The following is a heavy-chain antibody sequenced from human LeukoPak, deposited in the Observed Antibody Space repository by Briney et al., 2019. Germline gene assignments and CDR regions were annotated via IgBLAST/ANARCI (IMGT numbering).Heavy chain of an antibody. CDR2: IYPGDSDT. V-gene: IGHV5-51*01. CDR1: GYSFTSYW. CDR3: ARLGSIAARPNWFDP. Sequence: GESLKIPCQGSGYSFTSYWIGWVRQMPGKGLEWMGIIYPGDSDTRYSPSFQGQVTISAHKSISTAYLQWSSLQASDTAMYYCARLGSIAARPNWFDPWGQGTLVTVSS. J-gene: IGHJ5*02. D-gene: IGHD6-6*01.